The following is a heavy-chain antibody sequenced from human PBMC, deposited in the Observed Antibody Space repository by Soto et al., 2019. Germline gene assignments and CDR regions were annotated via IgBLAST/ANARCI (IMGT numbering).Heavy chain of an antibody. J-gene: IGHJ5*02. CDR1: GFTFSGYA. CDR2: IVAGGITT. Sequence: GWSLRLSCAASGFTFSGYAMSSVRQAPGKGLEGVSSIVAGGITTFSADSVRGRFSISRDNFKNTPYLQMNSLRAEETAVYYCAEAGGQCSGPNCYHHWFDAWGQGTPVTVSS. CDR3: AEAGGQCSGPNCYHHWFDA. V-gene: IGHV3-23*01. D-gene: IGHD2-15*01.